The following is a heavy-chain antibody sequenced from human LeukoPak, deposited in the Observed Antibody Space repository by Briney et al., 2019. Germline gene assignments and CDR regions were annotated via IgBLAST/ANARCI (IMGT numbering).Heavy chain of an antibody. D-gene: IGHD3-10*01. J-gene: IGHJ4*02. CDR3: ARANGSGTFYQADY. V-gene: IGHV4-59*01. CDR2: IYYSWST. CDR1: GGSISSYY. Sequence: SETLSLTCTVSGGSISSYYGSWVRQPPGKGLEWRGYIYYSWSTNYNPSLKSRVTISVATSKKQFSLKMTSVTAADTAVYYCARANGSGTFYQADYWGQGTLVTVSS.